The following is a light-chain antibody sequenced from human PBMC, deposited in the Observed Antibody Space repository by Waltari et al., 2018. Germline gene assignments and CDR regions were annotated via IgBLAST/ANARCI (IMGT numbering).Light chain of an antibody. CDR2: EVS. CDR1: QSLSGT. J-gene: IGKJ1*01. Sequence: ELVLTQSPGTLSLSPGERANLSCRASQSLSGTLAWYQQKPGQAPRLLIYEVSSRASGIPDRFSGSGSRTDFSLTISRLEPEDFAVYYCQKYGTLPATFGQGTKVEFK. V-gene: IGKV3-20*01. CDR3: QKYGTLPAT.